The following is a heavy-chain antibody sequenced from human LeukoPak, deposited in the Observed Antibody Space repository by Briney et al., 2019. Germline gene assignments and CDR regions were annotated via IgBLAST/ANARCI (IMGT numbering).Heavy chain of an antibody. D-gene: IGHD1-26*01. CDR1: GYSISSGYY. CDR3: ARGRVGYDAFDI. V-gene: IGHV4-38-2*02. Sequence: PSETLSLTCTVSGYSISSGYYWGWIRQPPGKGLEWIGSIYHSGSTYYNPSLKSRVTISVDTSKNQFSLKLSSVTAADTAVYYCARGRVGYDAFDIWGQGTMVTVSS. J-gene: IGHJ3*02. CDR2: IYHSGST.